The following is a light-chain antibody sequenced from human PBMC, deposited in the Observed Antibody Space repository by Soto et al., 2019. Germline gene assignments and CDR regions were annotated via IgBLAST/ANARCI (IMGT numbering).Light chain of an antibody. CDR3: QHYGRSPIT. J-gene: IGKJ5*01. CDR1: QSVSSN. Sequence: IGITKSTATLSVSPGERATLSCRASQSVSSNLAWYQQKPGQAPRLLISGASSRATGIPDRFSGSGSATDFTLTISRLEPEDFALYYCQHYGRSPITFGQGTRLEI. V-gene: IGKV3-20*01. CDR2: GAS.